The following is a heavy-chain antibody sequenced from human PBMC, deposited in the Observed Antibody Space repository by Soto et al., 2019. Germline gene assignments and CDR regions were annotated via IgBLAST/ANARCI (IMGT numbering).Heavy chain of an antibody. V-gene: IGHV4-34*01. CDR1: GGSFSGYY. Sequence: PSETLSLTCAVYGGSFSGYYWSWIRQPPGKGLEWIGEINHSGSTNYNPSLKSRVTISVDTSKNQFSLKMSSVTAADTAVYYCARTALGWFDPWCQGTLVTVSS. D-gene: IGHD2-21*02. CDR2: INHSGST. CDR3: ARTALGWFDP. J-gene: IGHJ5*02.